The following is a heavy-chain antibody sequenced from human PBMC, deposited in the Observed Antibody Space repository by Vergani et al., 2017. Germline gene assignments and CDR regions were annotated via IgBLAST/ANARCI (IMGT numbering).Heavy chain of an antibody. D-gene: IGHD3-10*01. J-gene: IGHJ6*02. CDR3: ARDHYGSGIESMDV. Sequence: QVQLVQSGAEVKKPGSSVKVSCKASGGTFSSYAISWVRQAPGQGLEWMGGIIPIFGTANYAQKFQGRVTITADESTSTAYMELSSLRSDDTAVYYCARDHYGSGIESMDVWGQGTTVTVSS. CDR2: IIPIFGTA. CDR1: GGTFSSYA. V-gene: IGHV1-69*01.